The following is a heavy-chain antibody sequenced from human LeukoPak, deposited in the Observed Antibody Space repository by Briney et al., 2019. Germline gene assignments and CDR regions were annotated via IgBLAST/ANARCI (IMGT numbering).Heavy chain of an antibody. CDR2: ISTYNGNT. V-gene: IGHV1-18*01. D-gene: IGHD2-8*02. Sequence: ASVKVSCKASGYTFTSYGITWVRRAPGQGLEWMGWISTYNGNTNYAQKLQGRVTMTTDTSTSTAYMELRSLRSGDTAVYYCARDRYSTGGYYYGMDVWGQGTTVTVSS. CDR1: GYTFTSYG. J-gene: IGHJ6*02. CDR3: ARDRYSTGGYYYGMDV.